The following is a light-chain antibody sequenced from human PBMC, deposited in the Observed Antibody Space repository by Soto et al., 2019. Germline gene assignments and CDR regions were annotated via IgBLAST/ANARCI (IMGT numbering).Light chain of an antibody. V-gene: IGKV3-20*01. CDR3: QQYGSSPPRT. J-gene: IGKJ1*01. Sequence: EIVLTQSPATLSLSPGERATLSCRASQSVGSSYLAWYQQKPGQAPRLLIYGASSRATGIPDRFSGSGSGTDFTLTISRLEPEDFAVYYCQQYGSSPPRTFGQGTKVDIK. CDR2: GAS. CDR1: QSVGSSY.